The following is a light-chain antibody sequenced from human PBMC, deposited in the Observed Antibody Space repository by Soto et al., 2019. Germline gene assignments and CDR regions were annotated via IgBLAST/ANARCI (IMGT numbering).Light chain of an antibody. CDR3: QQRSNWIT. J-gene: IGKJ5*01. V-gene: IGKV3-11*01. CDR1: QSVGSD. CDR2: DTS. Sequence: EIVMTQSPATLSVSPGERATLSCRASQSVGSDLAWYQQKPGQAPRLVIYDTSYRAAGIPARFSGSGSATDFTLTISSLEPEDFAVYYCQQRSNWITFGQGTRLEI.